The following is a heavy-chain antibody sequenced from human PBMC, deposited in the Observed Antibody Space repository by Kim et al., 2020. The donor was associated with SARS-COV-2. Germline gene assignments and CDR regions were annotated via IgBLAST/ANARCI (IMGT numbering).Heavy chain of an antibody. D-gene: IGHD3-16*02. CDR3: ARDPMITFGGVIVRSYYYNGMDV. Sequence: GGSLRLSCAASGFTFSSYAMHWVRQAPGKGLEWVAVISYDGSNKYYADSVKGRFTISRDNSKNTLYLQMNSLRAEDTAVYYCARDPMITFGGVIVRSYYYNGMDVWGEGTTVTV. CDR2: ISYDGSNK. J-gene: IGHJ6*01. V-gene: IGHV3-30*04. CDR1: GFTFSSYA.